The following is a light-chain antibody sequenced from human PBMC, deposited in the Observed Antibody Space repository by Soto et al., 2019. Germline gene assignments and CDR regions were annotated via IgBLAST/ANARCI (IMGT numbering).Light chain of an antibody. J-gene: IGKJ5*01. V-gene: IGKV3-20*01. CDR2: GAS. CDR3: QRYGSSFPIT. Sequence: IVLTQSPGTLSLSPGERATLSCRASQNINSNYLAWYQQRPGQAPRLLIYGASSRATGIPDRFSGSGSGTDFTLTISRLEPEDFAVYYCQRYGSSFPITFGQGTRLEI. CDR1: QNINSNY.